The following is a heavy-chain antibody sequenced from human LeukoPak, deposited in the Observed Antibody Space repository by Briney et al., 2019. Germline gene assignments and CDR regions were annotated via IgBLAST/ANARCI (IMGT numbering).Heavy chain of an antibody. Sequence: SETLSLTCIVSGGSISNYFWSWIRQPAGQGLEWIGRIHSSGSTNYNPSLRSRVTMSVDTSKNQFSLRLTSVTAADTAVYYCARNPVTGENPKFDYWGQGTLVTVSS. CDR2: IHSSGST. D-gene: IGHD6-19*01. J-gene: IGHJ4*02. CDR3: ARNPVTGENPKFDY. V-gene: IGHV4-4*07. CDR1: GGSISNYF.